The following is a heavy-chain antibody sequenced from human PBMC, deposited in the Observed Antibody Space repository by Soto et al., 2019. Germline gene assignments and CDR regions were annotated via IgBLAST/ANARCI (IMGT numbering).Heavy chain of an antibody. Sequence: ETLSLPCAVSGGSISSSNWWSWVRQPPGKGLEWIGEIYHSGSTNYNPSLKSRVTISVDKSKNQFSLKLSSVTAADTAVYYCARDSRKLINCSGGSCPPRGMDVWGQGTTVTVSS. CDR3: ARDSRKLINCSGGSCPPRGMDV. D-gene: IGHD2-15*01. CDR2: IYHSGST. J-gene: IGHJ6*02. CDR1: GGSISSSNW. V-gene: IGHV4-4*02.